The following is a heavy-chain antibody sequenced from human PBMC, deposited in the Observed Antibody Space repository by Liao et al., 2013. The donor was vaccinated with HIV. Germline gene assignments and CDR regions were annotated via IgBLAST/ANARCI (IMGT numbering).Heavy chain of an antibody. D-gene: IGHD2-2*02. CDR2: IYYGGTT. CDR3: ARGPCSSSNCYKGSIPY. J-gene: IGHJ4*02. V-gene: IGHV4-59*11. CDR1: GGSFTTHY. Sequence: QVQLQESGPGLVKPSETLSLTCSVSGGSFTTHYWTWIRQPPGKGLEWIGNIYYGGTTSYNASLKSRVTHINGHVQDPVSLTLMSVTGADTAMYYCARGPCSSSNCYKGSIPYWGQGTLVTVSS.